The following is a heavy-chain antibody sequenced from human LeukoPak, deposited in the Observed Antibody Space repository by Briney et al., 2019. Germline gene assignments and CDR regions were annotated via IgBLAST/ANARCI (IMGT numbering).Heavy chain of an antibody. CDR3: ARDGKGYYYYMDV. D-gene: IGHD1-26*01. CDR2: ISSSGSTI. J-gene: IGHJ6*03. Sequence: GGSLRLSCAASGFTFSDYYMSWIRQAPGKGLEWVSYISSSGSTIYYADSVKGRFTISRDNSKNTLYLQMNSLRAEDTAVYYCARDGKGYYYYMDVWGKGTTVTVSS. V-gene: IGHV3-11*04. CDR1: GFTFSDYY.